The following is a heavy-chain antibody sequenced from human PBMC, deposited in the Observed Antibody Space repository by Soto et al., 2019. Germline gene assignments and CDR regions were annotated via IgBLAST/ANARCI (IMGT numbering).Heavy chain of an antibody. V-gene: IGHV3-21*01. D-gene: IGHD2-21*01. CDR3: ARGRGDEFPPITDP. CDR1: GFTFSSFT. Sequence: EVQVVESGGGLVKPGGSLRLSCAVSGFTFSSFTMNWVRQAPGKGLEWVSSIRGDSSYIYYADSVKGRFTTSRDNAKNSLYLQMNSLRVEDTAVYYCARGRGDEFPPITDPWGQGTLVTVSS. CDR2: IRGDSSYI. J-gene: IGHJ5*02.